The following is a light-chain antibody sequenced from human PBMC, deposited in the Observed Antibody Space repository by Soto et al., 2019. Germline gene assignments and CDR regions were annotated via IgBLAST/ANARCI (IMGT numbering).Light chain of an antibody. CDR2: AAS. CDR3: QQSYSTPIT. Sequence: DIQMTQSPSSLSASVGDRFTITCGASQSISSYLNWYQQKPGKAPKLLIYAASSLQSGVPSRFSGSGSGTDFTLTISSLQPEDFATYYCQQSYSTPITLGQGTRLEIK. J-gene: IGKJ5*01. V-gene: IGKV1-39*01. CDR1: QSISSY.